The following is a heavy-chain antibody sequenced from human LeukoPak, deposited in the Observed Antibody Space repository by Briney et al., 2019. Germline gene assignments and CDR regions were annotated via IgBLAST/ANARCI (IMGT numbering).Heavy chain of an antibody. CDR1: GFAFSSYS. D-gene: IGHD6-6*01. J-gene: IGHJ5*01. V-gene: IGHV3-21*01. Sequence: GGSLRLSCTASGFAFSSYSMKWVRQAPGKGLEWVSSISSSSSSINYADSVKGRFTISRDNAKNALYLQMNSLRVEDTAVYYCASDRPPSGFDSWGQGTLVTVSS. CDR2: ISSSSSSI. CDR3: ASDRPPSGFDS.